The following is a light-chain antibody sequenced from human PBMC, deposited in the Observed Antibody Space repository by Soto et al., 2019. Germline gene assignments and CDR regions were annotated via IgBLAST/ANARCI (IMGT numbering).Light chain of an antibody. Sequence: EIVMTQSPATLSVSPGERATLSCRASQSVSSSYLAWYQQKPGQAPRLLIYGASTRATGIPARFNGSGSGTEFTLTISSLQSEDFAVYYCQQYNNWPPWTFGQGTKV. V-gene: IGKV3-15*01. CDR3: QQYNNWPPWT. CDR1: QSVSSSY. J-gene: IGKJ1*01. CDR2: GAS.